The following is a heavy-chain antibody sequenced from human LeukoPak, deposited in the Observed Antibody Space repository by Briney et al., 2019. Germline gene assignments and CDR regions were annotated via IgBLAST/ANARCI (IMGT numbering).Heavy chain of an antibody. D-gene: IGHD4-17*01. CDR1: GFTFSSYG. Sequence: GGSLRLSCAASGFTFSSYGMSWVRQAPGKGLEWVSAISGSGGSTYYADSVKGRFTISRDNSKNTLYLQMNSLRAEDTAVYYCAKVRRTVTTGTIDYWGQGTLVTVSS. CDR3: AKVRRTVTTGTIDY. V-gene: IGHV3-23*01. J-gene: IGHJ4*02. CDR2: ISGSGGST.